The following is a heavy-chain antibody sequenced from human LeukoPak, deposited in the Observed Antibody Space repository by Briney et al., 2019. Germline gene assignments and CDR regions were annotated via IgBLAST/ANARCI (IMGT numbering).Heavy chain of an antibody. Sequence: GGSLRLSCAASGFTFSTYAMSWVRQAPGKGLEWVSSIRGSDGSTYYADSVKGRFAISRDNSKNTLYLQMNSLRAEDTAVYYCAKDAGNSYYYGMDVWGQGTTVTVSS. CDR1: GFTFSTYA. V-gene: IGHV3-23*01. CDR3: AKDAGNSYYYGMDV. J-gene: IGHJ6*02. CDR2: IRGSDGST.